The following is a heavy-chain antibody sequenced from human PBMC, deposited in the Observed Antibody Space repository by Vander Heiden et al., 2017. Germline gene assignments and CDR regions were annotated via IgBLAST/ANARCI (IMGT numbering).Heavy chain of an antibody. Sequence: QVQLQESGPELGKPSGTLSLTGAFSSASTSSRNWWTWVRQPPGKGLEWIGEIYHSGTTNYNPSLKSRVTISADKSKNQFSLKLSSVTAADTAVYYCAREKGDFGLDNWGQGTLVTVSS. V-gene: IGHV4-4*02. CDR1: SASTSSRNW. CDR2: IYHSGTT. J-gene: IGHJ4*02. D-gene: IGHD3-3*01. CDR3: AREKGDFGLDN.